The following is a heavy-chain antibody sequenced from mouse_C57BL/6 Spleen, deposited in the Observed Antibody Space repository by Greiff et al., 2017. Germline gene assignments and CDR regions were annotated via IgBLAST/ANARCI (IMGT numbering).Heavy chain of an antibody. Sequence: QVQLQQSGPELVKPGASVKISCKASGYAFSSSWMNWVKQRPGKGLEWIGRIYPGDGDTNYNGKFKGKATLTADKSSSTAYMQLSSLTSEDSAVYFCARSPIYYYGRSYLFDYWGQGTTLTVSS. D-gene: IGHD1-1*01. CDR1: GYAFSSSW. CDR3: ARSPIYYYGRSYLFDY. V-gene: IGHV1-82*01. CDR2: IYPGDGDT. J-gene: IGHJ2*01.